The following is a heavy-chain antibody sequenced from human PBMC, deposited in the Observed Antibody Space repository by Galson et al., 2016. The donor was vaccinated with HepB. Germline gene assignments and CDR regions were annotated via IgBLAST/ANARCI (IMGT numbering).Heavy chain of an antibody. V-gene: IGHV1-69*01. CDR3: ARVHGRFWSGSYYFDY. J-gene: IGHJ4*02. CDR2: IIPMSGTA. D-gene: IGHD3-3*01. CDR1: GGTFRNYG. Sequence: SVKVSCKASGGTFRNYGFSWVRQAPGQGLEWMGGIIPMSGTANYAQKFQGRVTISADDSMDTAYMDLSSLRYEDTAVYYCARVHGRFWSGSYYFDYWGQGTLVTVSS.